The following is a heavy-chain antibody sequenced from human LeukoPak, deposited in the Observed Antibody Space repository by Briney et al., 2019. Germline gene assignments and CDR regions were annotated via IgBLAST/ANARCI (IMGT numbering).Heavy chain of an antibody. CDR3: ARVSHRVKIAAAGTRED. V-gene: IGHV3-48*01. CDR1: GFTFSSYS. J-gene: IGHJ4*02. D-gene: IGHD6-13*01. Sequence: PGGSLRLSCAASGFTFSSYSMNWVRQAPGKGLEWLSYISTSSDTIYYADSVKGRFTISRGNSKNTLYLQMNSLRAEDTAVYYCARVSHRVKIAAAGTREDWGQGTLVTVSS. CDR2: ISTSSDTI.